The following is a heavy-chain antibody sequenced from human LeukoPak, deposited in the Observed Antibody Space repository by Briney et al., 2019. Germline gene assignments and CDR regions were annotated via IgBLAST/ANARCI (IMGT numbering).Heavy chain of an antibody. CDR2: INPNSGGT. CDR1: GYTFTGYY. J-gene: IGHJ4*02. CDR3: ARDIAVAGYDY. Sequence: ASVKVSCKASGYTFTGYYMHWVRQAPGQGLEWMGWINPNSGGTNYAQKFQGRVTITADKSTSTAYMELSSLRSEDTAVYYCARDIAVAGYDYWGQGTLVTVSS. V-gene: IGHV1-2*02. D-gene: IGHD6-19*01.